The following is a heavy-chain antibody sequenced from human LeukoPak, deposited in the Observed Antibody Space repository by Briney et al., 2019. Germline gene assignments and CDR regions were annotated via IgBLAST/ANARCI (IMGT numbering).Heavy chain of an antibody. V-gene: IGHV1-18*01. D-gene: IGHD3-22*01. J-gene: IGHJ3*02. CDR2: ISAYNGNT. CDR3: ASRDYYDSSGYYDAFDI. Sequence: GASVKVSCKASGYTFTSYGISWVRQAPGQGLEWMGWISAYNGNTNYAQKLQGRVTMTTDTSTSTAYMELRSLRSDDTAVYYCASRDYYDSSGYYDAFDIWGQGTMVTVSS. CDR1: GYTFTSYG.